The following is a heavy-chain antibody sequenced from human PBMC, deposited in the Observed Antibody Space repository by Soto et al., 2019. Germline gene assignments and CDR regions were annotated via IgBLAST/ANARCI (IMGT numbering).Heavy chain of an antibody. Sequence: PGGSLRLSCTASGFAFSQYGMSWVRQAPGKGLEWVSAISGSGGSTYYADSVKGRFTISRDNSKNTLYLQMNSLRAEDTAVYYCAKTLGGYSYGFDYWGQGTLVTVSS. CDR2: ISGSGGST. CDR1: GFAFSQYG. D-gene: IGHD5-18*01. J-gene: IGHJ4*02. CDR3: AKTLGGYSYGFDY. V-gene: IGHV3-23*01.